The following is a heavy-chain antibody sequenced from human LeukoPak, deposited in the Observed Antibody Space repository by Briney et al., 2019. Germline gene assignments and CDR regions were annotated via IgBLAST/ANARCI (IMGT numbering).Heavy chain of an antibody. J-gene: IGHJ4*02. CDR1: GASFSNDY. CDR2: IYHNGRT. CDR3: ARASEGIGYFDT. Sequence: SETLSLTCTVSGASFSNDYWSWVRQAPGKGLEWIGYIYHNGRTNYNPSLKSRITMSIDTSQKQFSLKLISVTAADTAVYYCARASEGIGYFDTWGRGSLVTVSS. D-gene: IGHD3-16*01. V-gene: IGHV4-59*01.